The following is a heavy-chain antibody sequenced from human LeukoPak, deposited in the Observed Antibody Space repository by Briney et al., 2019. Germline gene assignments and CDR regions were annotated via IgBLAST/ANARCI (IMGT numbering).Heavy chain of an antibody. CDR2: INHSGST. J-gene: IGHJ6*02. D-gene: IGHD2-2*02. CDR1: GGSFSGYY. V-gene: IGHV4-34*01. CDR3: ARDDVYCSSTSCYTDV. Sequence: SETLSLTCAVYGGSFSGYYWSWIRQPPGKGLEWIGEINHSGSTNYNPSLKSRVTISVDTSKNQFSLKLSSVTAADTAVYYCARDDVYCSSTSCYTDVWGQGTTVSVSS.